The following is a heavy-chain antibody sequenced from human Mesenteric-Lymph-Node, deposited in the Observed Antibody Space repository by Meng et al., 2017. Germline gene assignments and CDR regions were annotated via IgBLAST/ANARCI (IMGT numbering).Heavy chain of an antibody. Sequence: GESLKISCVGSGFTFSTYAMHWVRQAPGKGLEWVTVMAYDGSYKYYADSVKGRFTISRDNSKDTLYLEMNYLRADDTAVYYCARGDSGTYHLYFDSWGQGMLVTVSS. CDR3: ARGDSGTYHLYFDS. J-gene: IGHJ4*02. CDR1: GFTFSTYA. CDR2: MAYDGSYK. V-gene: IGHV3-30*17. D-gene: IGHD1-26*01.